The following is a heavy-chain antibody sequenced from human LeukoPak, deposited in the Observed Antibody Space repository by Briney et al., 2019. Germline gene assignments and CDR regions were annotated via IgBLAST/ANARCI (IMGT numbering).Heavy chain of an antibody. D-gene: IGHD3-10*01. J-gene: IGHJ4*02. CDR1: GFTFSSYA. Sequence: GGSLRLSCAASGFTFSSYAMHWVRQAPGKGLEWVAVISYDGSNKYYADSVKGRFTISRDNSKNTLYLQMNSLRAEDTAVYYCARNVLLWFGEPRGFDYWGQGTLVTVSS. CDR3: ARNVLLWFGEPRGFDY. V-gene: IGHV3-30-3*01. CDR2: ISYDGSNK.